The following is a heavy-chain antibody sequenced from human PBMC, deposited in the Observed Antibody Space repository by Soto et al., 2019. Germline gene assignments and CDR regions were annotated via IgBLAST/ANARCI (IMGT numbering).Heavy chain of an antibody. CDR2: INHSGST. D-gene: IGHD5-12*01. V-gene: IGHV4-34*01. CDR1: GGSFSGYY. Sequence: KTSETLSLTCAVYGGSFSGYYWSWIRQPPGKGLEWIGEINHSGSTNYNPSLKSRVTISVDTSKNQFSLKLSSVTAADTAVYYCASDVDIVGYWGQGTLVTVSS. J-gene: IGHJ4*02. CDR3: ASDVDIVGY.